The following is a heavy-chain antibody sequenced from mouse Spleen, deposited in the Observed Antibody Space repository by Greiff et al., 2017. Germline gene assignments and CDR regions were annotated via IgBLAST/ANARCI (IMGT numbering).Heavy chain of an antibody. CDR2: ISSGGSYT. J-gene: IGHJ2*01. CDR3: ARHYYGYDFDY. Sequence: EVKLMESGGGLVKPGGSLKLSCAASGFTFSSYAMSWVRQTPEKRLEWVATISSGGSYTYYPDSVKGRFTISRDNAKNTLYLQMSSLRSEDTAMYYCARHYYGYDFDYWGQGTTLTVSS. D-gene: IGHD2-2*01. V-gene: IGHV5-9-3*01. CDR1: GFTFSSYA.